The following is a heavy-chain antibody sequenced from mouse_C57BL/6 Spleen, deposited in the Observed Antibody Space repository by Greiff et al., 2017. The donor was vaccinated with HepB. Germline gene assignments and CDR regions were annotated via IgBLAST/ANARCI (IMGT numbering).Heavy chain of an antibody. J-gene: IGHJ3*01. D-gene: IGHD2-4*01. CDR2: ISYSGST. Sequence: EVQVVESGPGMVKPSQSLSLTCTVTGYSITSGYDWHWIRHFPGNKLEWMGYISYSGSTNYNPSLKSRISITHDTSKNHFFLKLNSVTTEDTATYYCARGYYDYPAWFAYWGQGTLVTVSA. CDR1: GYSITSGYD. V-gene: IGHV3-1*01. CDR3: ARGYYDYPAWFAY.